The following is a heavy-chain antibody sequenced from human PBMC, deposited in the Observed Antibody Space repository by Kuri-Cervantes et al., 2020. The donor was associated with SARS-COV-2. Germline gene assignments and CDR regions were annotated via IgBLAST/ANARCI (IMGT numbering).Heavy chain of an antibody. CDR3: ARGYDSSGYEIYYYYYGMDV. Sequence: GGSLRLSCAVSGFTFSSYSMNWVRQAPGKGLEWVSSISSSSSYIYYADSVKGRFTISRDNAKNSLYLQMNSLRAEDTAVYYCARGYDSSGYEIYYYYYGMDVWGQGTTVTVSS. CDR2: ISSSSSYI. D-gene: IGHD3-22*01. V-gene: IGHV3-21*01. CDR1: GFTFSSYS. J-gene: IGHJ6*02.